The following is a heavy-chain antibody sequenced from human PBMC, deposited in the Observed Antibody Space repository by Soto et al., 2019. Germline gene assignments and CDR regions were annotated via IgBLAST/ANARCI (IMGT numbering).Heavy chain of an antibody. Sequence: SSETLSLTCTVSSGSVSSCDYYWSWIRQPPGKGPEWLGYIHCSGSTNYNPSLKSRVTISKDRSKNQFSLRLSSVTAADTAVYFCATWSYGMDVWGRGTTVTVSS. V-gene: IGHV4-61*08. CDR3: ATWSYGMDV. J-gene: IGHJ6*02. CDR1: SGSVSSCDYY. CDR2: IHCSGST.